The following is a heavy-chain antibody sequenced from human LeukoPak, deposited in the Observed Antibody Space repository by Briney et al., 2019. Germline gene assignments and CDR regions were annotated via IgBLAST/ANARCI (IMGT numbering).Heavy chain of an antibody. J-gene: IGHJ4*02. CDR2: IWYDGSNK. V-gene: IGHV3-33*01. CDR3: ARTSLESSGWYSLDY. Sequence: GGSLRLSCAASGFTFSSYGMHWVRQAPGKGLEWVAVIWYDGSNKYYADSVKGRFTISRDNSKKTLYLQMNSLRAEDTAVYYCARTSLESSGWYSLDYWGQGTLVTVSS. CDR1: GFTFSSYG. D-gene: IGHD6-19*01.